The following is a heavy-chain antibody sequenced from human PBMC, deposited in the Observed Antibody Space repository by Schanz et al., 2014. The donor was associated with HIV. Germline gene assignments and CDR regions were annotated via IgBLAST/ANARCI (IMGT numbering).Heavy chain of an antibody. CDR1: EYTFTGYY. J-gene: IGHJ5*01. CDR2: INPNSGGT. D-gene: IGHD2-2*01. CDR3: AKSRFQLHWFDS. Sequence: QVQLVQSGDEVKKPGASVKVSCKASEYTFTGYYVHWVRQAPGQGLEWMGWINPNSGGTKFAQKFQGRLTVTRDTSISTAYMELTRLRFDDTAVYYCAKSRFQLHWFDSWGQGTLVTVSS. V-gene: IGHV1-2*02.